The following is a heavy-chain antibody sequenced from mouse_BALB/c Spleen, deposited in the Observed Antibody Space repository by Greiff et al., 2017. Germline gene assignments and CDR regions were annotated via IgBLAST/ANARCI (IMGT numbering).Heavy chain of an antibody. V-gene: IGHV5-15*02. CDR2: ISNLAYSI. CDR1: GFTFSDYG. Sequence: DVHLVESGGGLVQPGGSRKLSCAASGFTFSDYGMAWVRQAPGKGPEWVAFISNLAYSIYYADTVTGRFTISRENAKNTLYLEMSSLRSEDTAMYYCARAIYYYGSSAMDYWGQGTSVTVSS. D-gene: IGHD1-1*01. J-gene: IGHJ4*01. CDR3: ARAIYYYGSSAMDY.